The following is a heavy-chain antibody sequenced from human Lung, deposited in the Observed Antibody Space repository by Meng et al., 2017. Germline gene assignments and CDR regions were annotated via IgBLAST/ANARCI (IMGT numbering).Heavy chain of an antibody. Sequence: QLQESGPGLGKPRDALSLTCSVAGGSISTSGYYWGWIRQPPGKGLEWIGSIGHSGFTYYTPSLKSRVAVSLDTSKSQFSLMLTSVTAADTAVYYCVRSSAWVRTGFDPWGQGTLVTVSS. CDR2: IGHSGFT. J-gene: IGHJ5*02. CDR1: GGSISTSGYY. V-gene: IGHV4-39*01. D-gene: IGHD6-19*01. CDR3: VRSSAWVRTGFDP.